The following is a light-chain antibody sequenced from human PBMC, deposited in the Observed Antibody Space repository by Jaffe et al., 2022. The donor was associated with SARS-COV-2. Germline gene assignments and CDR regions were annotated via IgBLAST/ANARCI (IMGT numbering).Light chain of an antibody. Sequence: EIVMTQSPATLSVSPGERATLSCRASQSVSSNLAWYQQKPGQAPRLLIYGASTRATGIPARFSGSGSGTEFTLTISSLQSEDFAVYYCQQYNNWPPVFFGQGTKLEIK. CDR3: QQYNNWPPVF. J-gene: IGKJ2*01. CDR1: QSVSSN. CDR2: GAS. V-gene: IGKV3-15*01.